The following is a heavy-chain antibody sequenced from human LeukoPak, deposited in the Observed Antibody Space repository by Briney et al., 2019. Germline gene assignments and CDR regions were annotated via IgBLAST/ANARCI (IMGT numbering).Heavy chain of an antibody. CDR2: IRRRANDGTT. CDR3: TRADGDYDHRFFDY. D-gene: IGHD4-17*01. V-gene: IGHV3-49*04. J-gene: IGHJ4*02. CDR1: GFNSGDYG. Sequence: PGRSLRLSCTASGFNSGDYGLSWVRQAPGKGLEWIGFIRRRANDGTTEYAASVKGRFTISRDDSKSIAYLQMNGLQTEDTGLYYCTRADGDYDHRFFDYWGQGTQVIVSS.